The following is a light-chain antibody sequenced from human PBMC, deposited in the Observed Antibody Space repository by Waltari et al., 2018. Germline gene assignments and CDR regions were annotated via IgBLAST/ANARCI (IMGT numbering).Light chain of an antibody. CDR1: SSDVGSYNL. V-gene: IGLV2-23*01. CDR3: CSYAGGSTYV. Sequence: QSALTQPASVSGSPGQSITISCTGTSSDVGSYNLVSWYQQHPGKAPNLMIYEGSKRPSVVSKRFSGSKSGNTASLTISGLQAEDEADYYCCSYAGGSTYVFGTGTKVTVL. J-gene: IGLJ1*01. CDR2: EGS.